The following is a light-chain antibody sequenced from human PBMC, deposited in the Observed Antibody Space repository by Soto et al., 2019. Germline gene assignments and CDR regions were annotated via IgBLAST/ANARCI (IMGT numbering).Light chain of an antibody. J-gene: IGLJ2*01. CDR2: STD. V-gene: IGLV1-47*02. CDR3: SAWDDSLSGPV. CDR1: TSNIGTNY. Sequence: QSVLTQPPSASGTPGQRVTISCSGSTSNIGTNYIYWYQQLPVTAPNLAVYSTDRRPSGFPGRFSGSKSGTSAFRAITGLRAEDEANYYCSAWDDSLSGPVFGGGTKVTVL.